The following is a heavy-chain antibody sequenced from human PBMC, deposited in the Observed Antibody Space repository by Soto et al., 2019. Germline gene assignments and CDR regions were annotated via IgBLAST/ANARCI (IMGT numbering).Heavy chain of an antibody. CDR2: INHSGST. J-gene: IGHJ6*03. V-gene: IGHV4-34*01. D-gene: IGHD2-2*01. Sequence: TLSLTCAVYGGSFSGYYWSWIRQPPGKVLEWIGEINHSGSTNYNPSLKSRVTISVDTSKNQFSLKLSSVTAADTAVYYCARGDSVVPSAMSYYYMDVWGKGTTVTVSS. CDR1: GGSFSGYY. CDR3: ARGDSVVPSAMSYYYMDV.